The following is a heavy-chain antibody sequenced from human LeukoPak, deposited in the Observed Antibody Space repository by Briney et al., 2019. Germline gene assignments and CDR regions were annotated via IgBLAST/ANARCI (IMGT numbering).Heavy chain of an antibody. J-gene: IGHJ4*02. Sequence: PSETLSLTCAVSGYSISSGYYWGWIRQPPGKGLEWIGSIYHSGSTYYNPSLKSRVTISVDTSKNQFPLKLSSVTAADTAVYYCARQLPYYYDSSGYQRMIDYWGQGTLVTVSS. V-gene: IGHV4-38-2*01. CDR3: ARQLPYYYDSSGYQRMIDY. CDR1: GYSISSGYY. D-gene: IGHD3-22*01. CDR2: IYHSGST.